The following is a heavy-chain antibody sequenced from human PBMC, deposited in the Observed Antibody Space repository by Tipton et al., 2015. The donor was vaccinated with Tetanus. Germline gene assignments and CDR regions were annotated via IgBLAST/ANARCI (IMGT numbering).Heavy chain of an antibody. CDR3: ARIGWPEQNKPAFDV. CDR2: VHYSGST. J-gene: IGHJ3*01. D-gene: IGHD6-19*01. Sequence: GASIRNYYWAWIRQPPERGLEWIGYVHYSGSTNYSPSLRSRVTLSVDTSKIQFSVKVTSVTAADTAVYYCARIGWPEQNKPAFDVWGQGTVVTVSS. V-gene: IGHV4-59*01. CDR1: GASIRNYY.